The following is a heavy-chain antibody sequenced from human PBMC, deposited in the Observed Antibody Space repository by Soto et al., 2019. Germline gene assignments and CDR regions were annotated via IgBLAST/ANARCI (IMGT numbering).Heavy chain of an antibody. CDR3: ARDTAMALPDA. V-gene: IGHV1-18*01. CDR2: ISAHNGNT. Sequence: ASVKVSCKASGYTFTSYGITWVRQAPGQGLEWMGWISAHNGNTKYAQKLQGRVTMTTDTSTSTAYMEVRGLRSDDTAVYYCARDTAMALPDAWGQGTLVTVSS. CDR1: GYTFTSYG. D-gene: IGHD5-18*01. J-gene: IGHJ4*02.